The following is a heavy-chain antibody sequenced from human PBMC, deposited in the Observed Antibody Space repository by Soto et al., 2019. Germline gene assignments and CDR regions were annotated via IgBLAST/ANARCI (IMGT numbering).Heavy chain of an antibody. CDR3: ARVWSSSSLYYYYGMDV. Sequence: GASVKVSCKASGGTFSSYAISWVRQAPGQGLEWMGGIIPIFGTANYAQKFQGRVTITRDTSASTAYMELSSLRSEDTAVYYCARVWSSSSLYYYYGMDVWGQGTTVTVSS. J-gene: IGHJ6*02. V-gene: IGHV1-69*05. CDR1: GGTFSSYA. D-gene: IGHD6-13*01. CDR2: IIPIFGTA.